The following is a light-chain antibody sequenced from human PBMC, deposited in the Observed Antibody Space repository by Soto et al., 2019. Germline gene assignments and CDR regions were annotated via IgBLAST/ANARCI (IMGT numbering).Light chain of an antibody. CDR1: QDISDF. V-gene: IGKV1-17*03. CDR2: AAS. Sequence: DIQMTQSPSAMSASVGDRVTITCRASQDISDFLAWFQQKPGEVPKRLIYAASSLESGVPSRFSGSGSGTEFTLTISSLQPEDFATYYCLQNNRYPRTFGQGTKVDIK. J-gene: IGKJ1*01. CDR3: LQNNRYPRT.